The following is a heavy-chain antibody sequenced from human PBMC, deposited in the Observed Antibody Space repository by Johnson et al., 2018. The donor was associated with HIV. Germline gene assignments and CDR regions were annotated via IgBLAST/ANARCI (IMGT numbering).Heavy chain of an antibody. D-gene: IGHD3-22*01. CDR1: GFTFDDYG. V-gene: IGHV3-20*04. CDR2: INWNGGST. Sequence: VQLVESGGGVVRPGGSLRLSCAASGFTFDDYGMSWVRQAPGKGLEWGSGINWNGGSTGYADSVKGRFTLSRDNAKNSLYLQMNSLRAEDTALYYCAGRFYYDSSGYYSAAFDIWGQGTMVTVSS. CDR3: AGRFYYDSSGYYSAAFDI. J-gene: IGHJ3*02.